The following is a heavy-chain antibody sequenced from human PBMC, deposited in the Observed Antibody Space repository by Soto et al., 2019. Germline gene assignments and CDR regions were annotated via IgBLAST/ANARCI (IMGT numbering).Heavy chain of an antibody. J-gene: IGHJ6*03. CDR1: GFTFDDYA. CDR3: AKEGMVRGVSNLYYMDV. V-gene: IGHV3-9*01. CDR2: ISWNSGSI. D-gene: IGHD3-10*01. Sequence: GGSLRLSCAASGFTFDDYAMHWVRQAPGKGLEWVSGISWNSGSIGYADSVKGRFTISRDNAKNSLYLQMNSLRAEDTALYYCAKEGMVRGVSNLYYMDVWGKGTTVTVSS.